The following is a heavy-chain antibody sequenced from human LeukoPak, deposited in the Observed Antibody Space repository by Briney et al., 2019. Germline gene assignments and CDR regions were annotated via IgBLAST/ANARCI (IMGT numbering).Heavy chain of an antibody. J-gene: IGHJ4*02. V-gene: IGHV3-23*01. Sequence: GGSLRLSCAASGFTFSGYALSWVRQAAGKGLEWVSGISRSGETTYYADSVKGRFTISRDNSKNTLYLQMNSLRAEDTAVYYCAKGLVYADYWGQGTLVTVSS. CDR1: GFTFSGYA. D-gene: IGHD5/OR15-5a*01. CDR2: ISRSGETT. CDR3: AKGLVYADY.